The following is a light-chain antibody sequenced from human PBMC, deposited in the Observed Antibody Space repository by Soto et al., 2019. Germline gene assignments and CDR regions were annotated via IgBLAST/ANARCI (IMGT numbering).Light chain of an antibody. Sequence: ETVLTQSPGTLSLSPGERATLSCRASQRVGNNFLAWYQQKPGQAPRLLIYGASRRATGIPDRFSVSVSGTYFTLNISRLAPEDFAVYHCQQYGSSPLTFGGGTKVEFK. CDR2: GAS. V-gene: IGKV3-20*01. J-gene: IGKJ4*01. CDR3: QQYGSSPLT. CDR1: QRVGNNF.